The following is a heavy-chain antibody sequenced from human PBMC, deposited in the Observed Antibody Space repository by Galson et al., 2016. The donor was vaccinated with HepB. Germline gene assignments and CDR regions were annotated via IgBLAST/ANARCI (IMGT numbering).Heavy chain of an antibody. CDR3: ATSGLPPTPDSFDFRSAFYY. Sequence: SVKVSCKVSGYTFTELSMHWVRQAPGKGLEWMGSFTPENGETVYAQKVEDRVIMTEDTSTDTAYMELSSLRSEDTAVYYCATSGLPPTPDSFDFRSAFYYWGQGTQVTVSS. D-gene: IGHD3-3*01. CDR1: GYTFTELS. J-gene: IGHJ4*02. CDR2: FTPENGET. V-gene: IGHV1-24*01.